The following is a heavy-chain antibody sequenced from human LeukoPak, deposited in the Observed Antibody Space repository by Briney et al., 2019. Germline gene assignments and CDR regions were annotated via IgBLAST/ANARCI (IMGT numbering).Heavy chain of an antibody. CDR3: ARELGAFDI. D-gene: IGHD7-27*01. CDR2: ISSSGSTI. V-gene: IGHV3-48*03. J-gene: IGHJ3*02. CDR1: GFTFSSYE. Sequence: GGSLRLSCAASGFTFSSYEMNWVRQAPGKGLEWVSHISSSGSTIYYADSVKGRFTISRDNAKNSLYLQMNSLRAEDTAVYYCARELGAFDIWGQGTMVTVSS.